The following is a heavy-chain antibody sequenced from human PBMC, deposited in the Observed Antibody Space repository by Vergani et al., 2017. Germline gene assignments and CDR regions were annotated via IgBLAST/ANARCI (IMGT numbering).Heavy chain of an antibody. Sequence: QITLKESGPTLVKPTQTLTLTCTFSGFSLSTSGVGVGWIRQPPGTALEWLALIYWNDDKRYSPSLKSRLTITKDTSKNQGVLTMTNMDPVDTATYYCAHSVPGFLLWFVTEWGYYFDYWGQGTLVTVSS. CDR1: GFSLSTSGVG. V-gene: IGHV2-5*01. CDR2: IYWNDDK. J-gene: IGHJ4*02. CDR3: AHSVPGFLLWFVTEWGYYFDY. D-gene: IGHD3-10*01.